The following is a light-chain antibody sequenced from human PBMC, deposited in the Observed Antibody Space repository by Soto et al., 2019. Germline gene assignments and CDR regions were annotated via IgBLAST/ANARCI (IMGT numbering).Light chain of an antibody. V-gene: IGKV3-20*01. CDR3: QQAASFPIT. Sequence: EIVFTQSPGTLSLSPGERATLSCRASQTISTRYLAWYQQKPAQAPRLLIYGASNRATGIPDRFSGSGSRTDFTLTINGLEPEDFATYYCQQAASFPITFGQGTRLEIK. CDR1: QTISTRY. J-gene: IGKJ5*01. CDR2: GAS.